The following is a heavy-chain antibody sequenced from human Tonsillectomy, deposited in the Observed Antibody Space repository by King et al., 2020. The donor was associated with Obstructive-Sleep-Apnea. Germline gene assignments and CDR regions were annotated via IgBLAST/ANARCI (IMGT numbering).Heavy chain of an antibody. J-gene: IGHJ4*02. CDR3: AKDPGNIVVVPAAFDY. V-gene: IGHV3-23*04. Sequence: EVQLVQSGGGLVQPGGSLRLSCAASGFTFSSYAMSWVRQAPGKGLEWVSAISGSGGSTYYADSVKGRFTISRDNSKNTLYLQMNSLRAEDTAVYYCAKDPGNIVVVPAAFDYWGQGTLVTVSS. D-gene: IGHD2-2*01. CDR2: ISGSGGST. CDR1: GFTFSSYA.